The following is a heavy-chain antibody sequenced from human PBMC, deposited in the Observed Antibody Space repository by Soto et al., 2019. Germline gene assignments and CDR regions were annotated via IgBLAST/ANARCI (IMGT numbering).Heavy chain of an antibody. V-gene: IGHV2-5*02. CDR3: ARSDSLELCDY. D-gene: IGHD2-15*01. CDR2: IYWDDDK. CDR1: GFSLSTSGVG. J-gene: IGHJ4*02. Sequence: QITLKESGPTLMKPTQTLTLTCTFSGFSLSTSGVGVGWIRQPPGKALEWLALIYWDDDKRYSPYLINRLTITKDTSKNQVVLTMTNMDPVDTATYYCARSDSLELCDYWGQGTMVTVSS.